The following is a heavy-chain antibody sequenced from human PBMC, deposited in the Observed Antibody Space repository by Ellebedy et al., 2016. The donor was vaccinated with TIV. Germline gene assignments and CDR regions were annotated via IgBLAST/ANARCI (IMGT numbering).Heavy chain of an antibody. CDR1: GYTFTDYY. CDR2: INPKNGDT. D-gene: IGHD2-2*01. CDR3: ARDPARYCSTTSCLTDY. Sequence: ASVKVSXXASGYTFTDYYLQWMRQAPGQGLEWMAFINPKNGDTNYAQQFQGRVTITRDTSVSTAYMELSSLRSDDTAVYYCARDPARYCSTTSCLTDYWGQGTLVTVSS. V-gene: IGHV1-2*02. J-gene: IGHJ4*02.